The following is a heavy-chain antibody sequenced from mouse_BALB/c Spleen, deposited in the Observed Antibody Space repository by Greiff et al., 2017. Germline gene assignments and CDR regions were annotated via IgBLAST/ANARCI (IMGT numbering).Heavy chain of an antibody. V-gene: IGHV1-7*01. CDR2: INPSTCYT. D-gene: IGHD2-4*01. Sequence: QVQLQQSGAELAKPGASVKMSCKASGYTFTSYWMHWVKQRPGQGLEWIGYINPSTCYTEYNQKFKDKATLTADKSSSTAYMQLSSLTSEDSAVYYCARRGDDYDWFAYWGQGTLVTVSA. CDR3: ARRGDDYDWFAY. CDR1: GYTFTSYW. J-gene: IGHJ3*01.